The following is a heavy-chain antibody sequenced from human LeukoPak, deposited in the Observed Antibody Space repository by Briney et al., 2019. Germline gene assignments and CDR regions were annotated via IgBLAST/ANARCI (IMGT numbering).Heavy chain of an antibody. D-gene: IGHD3-9*01. CDR2: IKQHGSEK. CDR1: RFTFSSYW. CDR3: ARAGNYDILTGYTAYDYYYYMDV. V-gene: IGHV3-7*01. Sequence: GGSLRLSCAASRFTFSSYWMSWVRQAPGKGLEWVANIKQHGSEKYYVDSVKGRFTISRDNAKNSLYLQMNSMRAEDTAAYYCARAGNYDILTGYTAYDYYYYMDVWGKGTTVTFSS. J-gene: IGHJ6*03.